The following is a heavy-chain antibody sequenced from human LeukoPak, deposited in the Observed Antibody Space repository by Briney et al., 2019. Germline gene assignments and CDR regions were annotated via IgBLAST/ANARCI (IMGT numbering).Heavy chain of an antibody. CDR2: INHSGST. Sequence: PSETLSLTCAVYGGSFSGYYWSWIRQPPGKGLEWIGEINHSGSTNYNPSLKSRVTISVDTSKNQFSLKLSSVTAADTAVYYCARHGSGYDLEDTSIAAAGKGIDYWGQGTLVTVSS. CDR3: ARHGSGYDLEDTSIAAAGKGIDY. V-gene: IGHV4-34*01. CDR1: GGSFSGYY. J-gene: IGHJ4*02. D-gene: IGHD6-13*01.